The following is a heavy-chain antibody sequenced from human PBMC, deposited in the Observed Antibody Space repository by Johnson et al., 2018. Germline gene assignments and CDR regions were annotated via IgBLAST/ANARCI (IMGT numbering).Heavy chain of an antibody. CDR1: GFTFTSSW. V-gene: IGHV3-74*01. D-gene: IGHD2-8*01. CDR3: FRKLGYCTNGVCFDF. J-gene: IGHJ4*02. Sequence: VQLQESGGGLVQPGGSLRLSCGASGFTFTSSWMHWVRQRPGKGLMWVSRISSTGDTRYADFGEGRFTLSRDNAKNTLYMQMSSLRAEDKAVYYCFRKLGYCTNGVCFDFWGQGTLVTVSS. CDR2: ISSTGDT.